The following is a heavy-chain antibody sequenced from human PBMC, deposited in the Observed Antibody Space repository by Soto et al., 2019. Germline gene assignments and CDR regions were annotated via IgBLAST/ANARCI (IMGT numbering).Heavy chain of an antibody. Sequence: ASVKVSCKASGYTFTGYYMHWVRQAPGQGLEWMGWINPNSGGTNYAQKFQGWVTMTRDTSISTAYMELSRLRSDDTAVYYCARARDSSSLHYYYYGMDVWGQGTTVTVPS. CDR2: INPNSGGT. CDR1: GYTFTGYY. CDR3: ARARDSSSLHYYYYGMDV. J-gene: IGHJ6*02. V-gene: IGHV1-2*04. D-gene: IGHD6-6*01.